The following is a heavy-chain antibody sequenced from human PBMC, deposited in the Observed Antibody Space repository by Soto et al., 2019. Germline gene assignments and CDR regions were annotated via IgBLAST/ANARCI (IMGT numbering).Heavy chain of an antibody. J-gene: IGHJ4*02. CDR3: ARVRIFGVVIKIYYFDY. D-gene: IGHD3-3*01. V-gene: IGHV4-34*01. Sequence: PSETLSLTCAVYGGSFSGYYWSWIRQPPGKGLEWIGEINHSGSTNYNPSLKSRVTISVDTSKNQFSLKLSSVTAADTAVYYCARVRIFGVVIKIYYFDYWGQGTLVTVSS. CDR1: GGSFSGYY. CDR2: INHSGST.